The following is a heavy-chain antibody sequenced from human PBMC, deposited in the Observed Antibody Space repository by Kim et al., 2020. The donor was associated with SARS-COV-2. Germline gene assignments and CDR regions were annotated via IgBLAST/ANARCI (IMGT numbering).Heavy chain of an antibody. CDR2: INHSGST. V-gene: IGHV4-34*01. D-gene: IGHD3-10*01. Sequence: SETLSLTCAVYGGSFSGYYWSWIRQPPGKGLEWIGEINHSGSTNYNPSLKSRVTISVDTSKNQFSLKLSSVTAADTAVYYCARGTLAQLLWFGEAPYYYYGMDVWGQGTTVTVSS. CDR1: GGSFSGYY. J-gene: IGHJ6*02. CDR3: ARGTLAQLLWFGEAPYYYYGMDV.